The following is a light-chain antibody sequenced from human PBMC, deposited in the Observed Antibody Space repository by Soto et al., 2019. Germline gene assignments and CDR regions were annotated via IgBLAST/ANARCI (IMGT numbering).Light chain of an antibody. CDR1: QSVSSSY. V-gene: IGKV3-20*01. CDR2: GAF. CDR3: QQYGSSGT. Sequence: EIVLTPSPASLSLSPCERPALSGRASQSVSSSYLAWYQQKPGQAPRLLIYGAFNRATGIPDRFSGSGSGTDFTLTISRLEPEDFAVYYCQQYGSSGTFGQGTKVDI. J-gene: IGKJ1*01.